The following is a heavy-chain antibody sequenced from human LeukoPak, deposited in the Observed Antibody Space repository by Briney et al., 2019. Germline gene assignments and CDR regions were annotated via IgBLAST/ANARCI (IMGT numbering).Heavy chain of an antibody. CDR2: IKEDGSDE. V-gene: IGHV3-7*05. CDR1: GFTFSAYW. D-gene: IGHD5-24*01. CDR3: ARDTGYNTFDY. J-gene: IGHJ4*02. Sequence: GGSLRLSCVASGFTFSAYWMSWVRQAPGKGLEWVANIKEDGSDEYYVDSVKGRFTISRDNAKNSLYLQMNSLRAEGTAMYYCARDTGYNTFDYWGQGTLVTVSS.